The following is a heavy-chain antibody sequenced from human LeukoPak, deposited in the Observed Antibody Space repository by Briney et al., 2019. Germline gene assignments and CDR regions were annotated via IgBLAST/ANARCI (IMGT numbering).Heavy chain of an antibody. J-gene: IGHJ4*02. CDR3: ARGRSFNYNDNRAHYPY. V-gene: IGHV3-13*01. CDR1: RFTFSSYD. D-gene: IGHD3-22*01. CDR2: IGTLGDT. Sequence: GGSLRLSCAASRFTFSSYDFHWVRQVPGYGLEWVSGIGTLGDTYYLGSVKGRFTISRENAKNSLYLQMNSLRAGDTAVYYCARGRSFNYNDNRAHYPYWGQGTVVTVSS.